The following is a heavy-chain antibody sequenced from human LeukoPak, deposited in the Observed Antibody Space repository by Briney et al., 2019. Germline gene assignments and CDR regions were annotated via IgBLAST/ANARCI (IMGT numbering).Heavy chain of an antibody. Sequence: GGSLRLSCAASGFTFSSYAMSWVRQAPGKGLEWVSGISGSDGSTYYADSVKGRFTISRDNSKNTLNLQRNSLSAEDTAVYYCAKDYYGSGSYYFDYWGQGTLVTVSS. CDR1: GFTFSSYA. D-gene: IGHD3-10*01. J-gene: IGHJ4*02. CDR3: AKDYYGSGSYYFDY. V-gene: IGHV3-23*01. CDR2: ISGSDGST.